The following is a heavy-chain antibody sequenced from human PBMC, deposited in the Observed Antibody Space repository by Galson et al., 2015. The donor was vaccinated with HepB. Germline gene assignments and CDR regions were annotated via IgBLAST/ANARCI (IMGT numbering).Heavy chain of an antibody. Sequence: CAISGDSVSSNSAAWNWIRQSPSRGLEWLGRTYYRSEWYYDYVVSVKSRITINPDTSRNQFSPQLKSMTPEDTTIYYCAREEIDWDGFDYWGQGTLVTVSS. CDR3: AREEIDWDGFDY. V-gene: IGHV6-1*01. CDR2: TYYRSEWYY. CDR1: GDSVSSNSAA. D-gene: IGHD2-21*01. J-gene: IGHJ4*02.